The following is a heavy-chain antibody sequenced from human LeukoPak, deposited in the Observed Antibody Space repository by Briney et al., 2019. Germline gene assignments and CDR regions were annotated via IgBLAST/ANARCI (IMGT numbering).Heavy chain of an antibody. J-gene: IGHJ4*02. Sequence: ASVKVSCKASGYTFTGYYMHWVRQAPGQGLEWMGWINPNSGGTNYAQKFQGRVTMTRDTSISTAYMELSRLRSDDTAVYYCAREGDVYNWNDGYYFDLWGQGTLVTVSS. CDR3: AREGDVYNWNDGYYFDL. V-gene: IGHV1-2*02. CDR2: INPNSGGT. D-gene: IGHD1-20*01. CDR1: GYTFTGYY.